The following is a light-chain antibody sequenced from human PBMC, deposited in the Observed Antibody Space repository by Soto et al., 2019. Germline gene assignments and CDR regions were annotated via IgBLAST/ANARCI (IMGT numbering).Light chain of an antibody. CDR2: DVN. J-gene: IGLJ1*01. Sequence: QSVLTQPASVSGSPGQSITISCTGTTSDVGGYNYVSWYQQHPGKAPKIMIYDVNNRPSGVSNRFSGSKSDNTASLTISGLQAEDETDYYCSSYTSSHTYVFGTGTKLTVL. CDR1: TSDVGGYNY. V-gene: IGLV2-14*03. CDR3: SSYTSSHTYV.